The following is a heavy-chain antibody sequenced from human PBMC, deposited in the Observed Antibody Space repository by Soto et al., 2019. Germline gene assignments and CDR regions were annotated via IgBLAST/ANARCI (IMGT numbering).Heavy chain of an antibody. D-gene: IGHD5-12*01. V-gene: IGHV4-39*01. CDR2: IYYSGST. Sequence: SETLSLTCTVSGGSISSSSYYWGWIRQPPGKGLEWIGSIYYSGSTYYNPSLKSRVTISVDTSKNQFSLKLSSVTAADTAVCYCARLMATKPTIADYYYGMDVWGQGTTVT. J-gene: IGHJ6*02. CDR3: ARLMATKPTIADYYYGMDV. CDR1: GGSISSSSYY.